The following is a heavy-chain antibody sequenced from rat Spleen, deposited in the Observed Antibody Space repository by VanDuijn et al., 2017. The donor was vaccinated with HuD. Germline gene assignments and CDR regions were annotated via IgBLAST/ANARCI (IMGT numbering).Heavy chain of an antibody. J-gene: IGHJ2*01. D-gene: IGHD5-1*01. CDR3: ARERNWERYFDY. CDR2: ISTGGGST. CDR1: GFTFSNYG. Sequence: EVQLVESGGGLVQPGRSLKLSCAASGFTFSNYGMAWVRQTPTKGLEWVASISTGGGSTNYRDSVKGRFTISRDNAKNTVDMQLSSLGSEDTAMYFCARERNWERYFDYWGQGVMVTVSS. V-gene: IGHV5S14*01.